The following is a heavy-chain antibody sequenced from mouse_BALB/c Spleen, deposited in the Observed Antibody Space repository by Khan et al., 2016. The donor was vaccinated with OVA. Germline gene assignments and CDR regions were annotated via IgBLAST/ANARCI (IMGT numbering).Heavy chain of an antibody. CDR1: GYIFTSYW. CDR2: IYPGTGST. D-gene: IGHD1-3*01. Sequence: QVQLQQSGAELVRPGASVKLSCKTSGYIFTSYWIHWVKQRSGQGLEWIARIYPGTGSTHYNEKFKGKATLTAEKSSSTAYMQLSSLKSEGSAGYCCARHGNNDEAWCAYWGQMTLVTVSA. J-gene: IGHJ3*01. CDR3: ARHGNNDEAWCAY. V-gene: IGHV1-76*01.